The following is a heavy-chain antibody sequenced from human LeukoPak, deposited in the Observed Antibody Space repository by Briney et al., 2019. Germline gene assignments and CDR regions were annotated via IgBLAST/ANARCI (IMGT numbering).Heavy chain of an antibody. V-gene: IGHV1-18*01. CDR3: ARVPSGGYDFLTNYYYYYGLDV. CDR2: ISADSGNT. J-gene: IGHJ6*02. Sequence: ASVKVSCEASGYTFANYGISWVRQAPGQGLEWMGWISADSGNTKYAQKLQDRVTLTTDTSTTTAYMELRSLRSDDTAVYYCARVPSGGYDFLTNYYYYYGLDVWGQGTAVTVSS. CDR1: GYTFANYG. D-gene: IGHD3-9*01.